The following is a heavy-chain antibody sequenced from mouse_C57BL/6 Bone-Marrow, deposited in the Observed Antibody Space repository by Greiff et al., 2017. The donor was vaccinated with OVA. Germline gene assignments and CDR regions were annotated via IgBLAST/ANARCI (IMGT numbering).Heavy chain of an antibody. CDR1: GFSLSTSGMG. D-gene: IGHD1-1*01. Sequence: QVTLKESGPGILQSSQTLSLTCSFSGFSLSTSGMGVSWIRQPSGKGLEWLAHIYWDDDKRYNPSLKSRLTISKDTSRNQVFLKITSVDTADTATYYCARSPIYYYGSSPYAMDYWGQGTSVTVSS. CDR3: ARSPIYYYGSSPYAMDY. V-gene: IGHV8-12*01. CDR2: IYWDDDK. J-gene: IGHJ4*01.